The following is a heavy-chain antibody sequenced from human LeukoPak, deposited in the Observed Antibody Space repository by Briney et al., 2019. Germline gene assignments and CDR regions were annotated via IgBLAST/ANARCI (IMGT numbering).Heavy chain of an antibody. D-gene: IGHD5-12*01. CDR2: FHPPDDEA. CDR1: GYTFTSYD. V-gene: IGHV1-69-2*01. CDR3: AVGRGFAHGRLEE. J-gene: IGHJ4*02. Sequence: GASVKVSCKASGYTFTSYDINWVRQAPGQGLEWMGRFHPPDDEAKYLERFDGRIAITADTSTDTSYLELKGLTSDDTALYFCAVGRGFAHGRLEEWGQGTLITVSS.